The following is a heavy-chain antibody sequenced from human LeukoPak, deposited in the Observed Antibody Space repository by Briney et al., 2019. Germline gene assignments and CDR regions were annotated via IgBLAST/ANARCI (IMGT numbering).Heavy chain of an antibody. CDR3: AKAQVRGVITMEDY. CDR1: GFTFSTNA. V-gene: IGHV3-23*01. Sequence: PGGSLRLSCAASGFTFSTNAMTWVRQAPGKGLEWVLAISGSGGTTYYADSVKGRFTFSRDNSKNTLYLQMNSLRAEDTAVYYCAKAQVRGVITMEDYWGQGTLVSVSS. J-gene: IGHJ4*02. D-gene: IGHD3-10*01. CDR2: ISGSGGTT.